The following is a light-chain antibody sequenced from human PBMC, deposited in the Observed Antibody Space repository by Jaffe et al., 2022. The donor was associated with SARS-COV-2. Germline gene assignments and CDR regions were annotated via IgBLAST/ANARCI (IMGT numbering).Light chain of an antibody. CDR1: SLRSYY. V-gene: IGLV3-19*01. CDR2: GKN. J-gene: IGLJ1*01. CDR3: NSRDSSGNLPV. Sequence: SSELTQDPAVSVALGQTVRITCQGDSLRSYYASWYQQKPGQAPVLVIYGKNNRPSGIPDRFSGSSSGNTASLTITGAQAEDEADYYCNSRDSSGNLPVFGTGTKVTVL.